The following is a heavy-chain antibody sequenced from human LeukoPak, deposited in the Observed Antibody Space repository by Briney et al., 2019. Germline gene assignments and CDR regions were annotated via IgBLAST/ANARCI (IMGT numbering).Heavy chain of an antibody. V-gene: IGHV3-48*01. Sequence: PGGSLRLSCAASGFTSSSYSMNWVRQAPGKGLEWVSYISSSSSTIYYADSVKGRFTISRDNAKNSLYLQMNSLRAEDTAVYYCATGGYSYGLAFDIWGQGTMVTVSS. D-gene: IGHD5-18*01. CDR2: ISSSSSTI. CDR1: GFTSSSYS. J-gene: IGHJ3*02. CDR3: ATGGYSYGLAFDI.